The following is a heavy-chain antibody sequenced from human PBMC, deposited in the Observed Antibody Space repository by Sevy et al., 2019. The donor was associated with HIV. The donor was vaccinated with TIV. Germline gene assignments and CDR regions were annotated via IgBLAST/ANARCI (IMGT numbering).Heavy chain of an antibody. D-gene: IGHD3-10*01. J-gene: IGHJ4*02. CDR2: ISPYTGNT. CDR3: ARDSPFYYGAGSRAPLFDR. Sequence: ASVKVSCKASGYTFTTYGISWIRQAPGQGLEWMGWISPYTGNTNYTQNLQDRVILTTDTSTSTAYMELRSLRSDDTAVYFCARDSPFYYGAGSRAPLFDRWGQGTLVTVSS. V-gene: IGHV1-18*04. CDR1: GYTFTTYG.